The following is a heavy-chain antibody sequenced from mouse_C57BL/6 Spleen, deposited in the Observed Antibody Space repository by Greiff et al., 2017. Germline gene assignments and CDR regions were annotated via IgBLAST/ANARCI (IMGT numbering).Heavy chain of an antibody. CDR2: IYPGDGDT. J-gene: IGHJ3*01. CDR1: GYAFSSSW. Sequence: VQLQQSGPELVKPGASVKISCKASGYAFSSSWMNWVKQRPGKGLEWIGRIYPGDGDTNYNGKFKGKATLTADKSSSTAYMQLSSLTSEDSAVYFWARPDYGRGFAYWGQGTLGTVSA. V-gene: IGHV1-82*01. CDR3: ARPDYGRGFAY. D-gene: IGHD2-4*01.